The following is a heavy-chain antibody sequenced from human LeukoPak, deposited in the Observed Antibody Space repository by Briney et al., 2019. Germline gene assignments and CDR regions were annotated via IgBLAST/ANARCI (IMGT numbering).Heavy chain of an antibody. CDR1: SYTFTSHG. CDR3: ARAYDNSGYYPLDFDY. D-gene: IGHD3-22*01. J-gene: IGHJ4*02. CDR2: ISAYNGNT. V-gene: IGHV1-18*01. Sequence: ASVKVSCKASSYTFTSHGISWVRQAPGQGLEWMGWISAYNGNTNYARKFQGRVTMTTDTSTSIAYMELRSLRSDDTAVYYCARAYDNSGYYPLDFDYWGQGSLVTVSS.